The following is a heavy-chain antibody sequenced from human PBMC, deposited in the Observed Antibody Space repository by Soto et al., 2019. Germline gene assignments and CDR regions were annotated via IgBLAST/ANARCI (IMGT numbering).Heavy chain of an antibody. J-gene: IGHJ5*02. CDR2: IYYSGST. CDR3: ARLGPAYYYDSSGARFDP. V-gene: IGHV4-31*11. D-gene: IGHD3-22*01. CDR1: GGSISSSNY. Sequence: PSETLSLTCAVSGGSISSSNYWSWIRQHPGKGLEWIGYIYYSGSTYYNPSLKSRVTISVDTSKNQFSLKLSSVTAADTAVYYCARLGPAYYYDSSGARFDPWGQGTLVTVPQ.